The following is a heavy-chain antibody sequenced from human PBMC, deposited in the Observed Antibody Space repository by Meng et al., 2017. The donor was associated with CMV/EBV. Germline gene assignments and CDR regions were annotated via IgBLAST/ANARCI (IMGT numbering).Heavy chain of an antibody. CDR3: VRSSGWSLFDY. Sequence: QVQLVESGGEVTKSGASTKVSCTTSGFSFSDYYIHWVRQAPGQGLEWMGWVNSNNDATNYARKFQGRVSMTRDTSISTAHMELSRLMSDDTAVYYCVRSSGWSLFDYWGQGTLVTVSS. D-gene: IGHD6-19*01. CDR2: VNSNNDAT. CDR1: GFSFSDYY. V-gene: IGHV1-2*02. J-gene: IGHJ4*02.